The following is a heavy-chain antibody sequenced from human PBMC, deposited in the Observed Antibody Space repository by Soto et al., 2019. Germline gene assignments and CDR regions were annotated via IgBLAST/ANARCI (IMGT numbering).Heavy chain of an antibody. D-gene: IGHD3-22*01. Sequence: SETLSLTCTVSGGSISSSSYYWGWIRQPPGKGLEWIGSIYYSGSTYYNPSLKSRVTISVDTSKNQFSLKLSSVTAADTAVYYCARQVYYHSSGYWDYRGQGTLVTVST. V-gene: IGHV4-39*01. CDR1: GGSISSSSYY. J-gene: IGHJ4*02. CDR2: IYYSGST. CDR3: ARQVYYHSSGYWDY.